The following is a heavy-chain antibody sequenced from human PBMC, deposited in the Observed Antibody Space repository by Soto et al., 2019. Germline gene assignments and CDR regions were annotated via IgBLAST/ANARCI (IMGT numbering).Heavy chain of an antibody. D-gene: IGHD5-12*01. CDR2: INPSSRTT. CDR1: GYPFTSYC. J-gene: IGHJ1*01. CDR3: ARFSSFSANDEADL. V-gene: IGHV1-2*02. Sequence: ASVKVSCKASGYPFTSYCLLWVLQAPGQGLEWMGWINPSSRTTKTAQQFQGRLAMTRDTSINTAYMELSGLKSDDTAIYYCARFSSFSANDEADLWGQGTLVTVSS.